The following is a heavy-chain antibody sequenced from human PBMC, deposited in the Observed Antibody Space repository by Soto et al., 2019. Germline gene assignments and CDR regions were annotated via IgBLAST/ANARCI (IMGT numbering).Heavy chain of an antibody. Sequence: QITLKESGPTLVEPTQTLTLTCTFSGFSLTTKGVGVGWIRQPPGQALEWLAVIYWDNERRYSPSLRSRLNSTKDTSNNQVILTMTTLDPVDTGTYSCAQVTITFEGGIGLDAFDVWGQGAVVTVSS. D-gene: IGHD3-16*02. CDR3: AQVTITFEGGIGLDAFDV. CDR1: GFSLTTKGVG. CDR2: IYWDNER. J-gene: IGHJ3*01. V-gene: IGHV2-5*02.